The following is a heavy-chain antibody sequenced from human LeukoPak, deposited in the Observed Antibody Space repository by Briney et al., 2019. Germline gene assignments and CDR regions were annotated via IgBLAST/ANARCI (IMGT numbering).Heavy chain of an antibody. V-gene: IGHV3-66*01. CDR3: ARYSGSYYGSDY. J-gene: IGHJ4*02. CDR2: IYSGGST. D-gene: IGHD1-26*01. CDR1: GFTVSTNY. Sequence: GGSLRLSCAASGFTVSTNYMSWVRQAPGKGLEWVSVIYSGGSTYYADSVKGRFTISRDNSKNTLYLQMNSLRAEDTAVYYCARYSGSYYGSDYWGQGTLVTVSS.